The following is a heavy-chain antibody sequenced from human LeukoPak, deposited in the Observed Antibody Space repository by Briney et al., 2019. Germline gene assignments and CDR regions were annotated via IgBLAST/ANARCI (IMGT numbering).Heavy chain of an antibody. CDR3: ARDLVYCSGASCYQRGFDY. D-gene: IGHD2-15*01. J-gene: IGHJ4*02. CDR2: ISSSFSHI. CDR1: GFPFSSYS. V-gene: IGHV3-21*01. Sequence: PGGSLRLSCAASGFPFSSYSMNWVRQAPGKGLEWVSSISSSFSHIYYADSVKGRLTISRDNAKNSLYLHMNSLRAEDTAVYYCARDLVYCSGASCYQRGFDYWGQGSLVTVSS.